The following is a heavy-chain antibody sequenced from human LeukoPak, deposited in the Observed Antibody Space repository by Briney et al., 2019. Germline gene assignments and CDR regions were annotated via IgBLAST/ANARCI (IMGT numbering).Heavy chain of an antibody. J-gene: IGHJ5*02. CDR2: IIPILGIA. CDR1: GGTFSSYA. Sequence: GASVKVSCKASGGTFSSYAISWVRQAPGQGLEWMGRIIPILGIANYAQKFQGRVTITADKSTSTAYMELSSLRSEDTAVYYCARDLWCSGGSCPFDPWGQGTLVTASS. V-gene: IGHV1-69*04. D-gene: IGHD2-15*01. CDR3: ARDLWCSGGSCPFDP.